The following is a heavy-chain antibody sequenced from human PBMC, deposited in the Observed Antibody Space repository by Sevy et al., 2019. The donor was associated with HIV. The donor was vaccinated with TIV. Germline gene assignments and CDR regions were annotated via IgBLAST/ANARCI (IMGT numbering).Heavy chain of an antibody. D-gene: IGHD4-17*01. Sequence: SETLSLTCTVSGGSISSGDYYWSWIRQPPGKGLEWIGYIYYNGSTNYNPSLKSRVTISVDKSKNQFSQKLSSVTAADTAVYYCARGGAGPTVTIPFDYWGQGTLVTVSS. CDR3: ARGGAGPTVTIPFDY. V-gene: IGHV4-30-4*01. J-gene: IGHJ4*02. CDR2: IYYNGST. CDR1: GGSISSGDYY.